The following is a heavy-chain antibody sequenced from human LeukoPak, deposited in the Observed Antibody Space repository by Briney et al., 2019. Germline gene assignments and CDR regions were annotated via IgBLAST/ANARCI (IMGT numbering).Heavy chain of an antibody. D-gene: IGHD3-10*01. CDR3: ARAVTYFYGSVTYDWFDP. Sequence: PGGTLRLSCAASGFTFSSYGMSWVRQTPGKGLMWVSRIESDGSTIYADSVKDRFTISRDNGKNTVYLQMNSLRVDDTAMYYCARAVTYFYGSVTYDWFDPWGQGTLVTVSS. CDR1: GFTFSSYG. CDR2: IESDGST. V-gene: IGHV3-74*01. J-gene: IGHJ5*02.